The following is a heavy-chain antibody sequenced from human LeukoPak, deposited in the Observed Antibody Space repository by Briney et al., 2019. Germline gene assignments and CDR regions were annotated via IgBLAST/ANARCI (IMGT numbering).Heavy chain of an antibody. J-gene: IGHJ4*02. Sequence: PGGSLRLSCAASGFTFSNYALSWVRQVPGKGLEWVSAISSSGGSTYYADSVKGRFTISRDNSKNTLYLQMSSLRADDTAVYYCAKEVGATLDYWGQGTLVTVSS. CDR1: GFTFSNYA. V-gene: IGHV3-23*01. CDR2: ISSSGGST. D-gene: IGHD1-26*01. CDR3: AKEVGATLDY.